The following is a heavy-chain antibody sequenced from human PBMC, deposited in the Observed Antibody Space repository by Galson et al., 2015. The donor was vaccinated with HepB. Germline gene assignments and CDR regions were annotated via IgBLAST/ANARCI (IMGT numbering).Heavy chain of an antibody. CDR3: ATAVAGTLFDY. J-gene: IGHJ4*02. Sequence: SLRLSCAASGFTVSSNYMSWVRQAPGKGLEWVSVIYSGGSTYYADSVKGRFTISRDNSKNTLYLQMNSLRAEDTAVYYCATAVAGTLFDYWGQGTLVTVSS. CDR1: GFTVSSNY. D-gene: IGHD6-19*01. V-gene: IGHV3-66*02. CDR2: IYSGGST.